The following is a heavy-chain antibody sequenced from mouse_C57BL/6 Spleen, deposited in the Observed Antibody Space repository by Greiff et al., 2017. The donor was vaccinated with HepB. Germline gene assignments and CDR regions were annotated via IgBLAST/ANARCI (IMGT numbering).Heavy chain of an antibody. J-gene: IGHJ2*01. Sequence: DVMLVESGGGLVKPGGSLKLSCAASGFTFSSYAMSWVRQTPEKRLEWVATISDGGSYTYYPDNVKGRFTISRDNAKNNLYLQMSHLKSEDTAMYYCAREGTGSLDYWGQGTTLTVSS. CDR1: GFTFSSYA. V-gene: IGHV5-4*01. CDR2: ISDGGSYT. CDR3: AREGTGSLDY. D-gene: IGHD4-1*01.